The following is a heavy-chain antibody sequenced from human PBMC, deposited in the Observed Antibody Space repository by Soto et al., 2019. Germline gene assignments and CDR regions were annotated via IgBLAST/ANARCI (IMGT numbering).Heavy chain of an antibody. J-gene: IGHJ4*02. Sequence: GGSLRLSCATSGFTFHDYAMSWVRQAPGKGLEWVSAIAFTGSATYYADSVKGRFTISRDTSKNTLYLQMNSLRAEDTALYYCAKGYSSVWFYFDYWGQGTPVTVSS. V-gene: IGHV3-23*05. CDR2: IAFTGSAT. CDR1: GFTFHDYA. CDR3: AKGYSSVWFYFDY. D-gene: IGHD6-19*01.